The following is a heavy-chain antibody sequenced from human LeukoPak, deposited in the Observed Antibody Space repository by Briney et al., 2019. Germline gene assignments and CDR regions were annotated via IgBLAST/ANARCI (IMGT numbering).Heavy chain of an antibody. Sequence: ASVKVSCKVSGYTLTELSMHWVRQAPGKGLEWMGGFDPEDGETIYAQKFQGRVTMTEDTSTDTAYMELSSLRSEDTAVYYCTTAHYYDSSGPTDYWGQGTLVTVSS. V-gene: IGHV1-24*01. J-gene: IGHJ4*02. CDR3: TTAHYYDSSGPTDY. CDR1: GYTLTELS. CDR2: FDPEDGET. D-gene: IGHD3-22*01.